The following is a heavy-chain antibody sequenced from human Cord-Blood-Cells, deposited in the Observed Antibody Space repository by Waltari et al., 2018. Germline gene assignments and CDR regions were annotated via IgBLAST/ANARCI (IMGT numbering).Heavy chain of an antibody. CDR2: IYSGGST. J-gene: IGHJ6*02. V-gene: IGHV3-53*02. CDR3: ARAGIPRPGDFWAPYGMDV. D-gene: IGHD3-3*01. Sequence: EVQLVETGGGLIQPGGSLRLSCAASGFTVSSNYMSWVRQAPGKGLEWVSVIYSGGSTYYADSVKGRFTISRDNSKNTLYLQMNSLRAEDTAVYYCARAGIPRPGDFWAPYGMDVWGQGTTVTVSS. CDR1: GFTVSSNY.